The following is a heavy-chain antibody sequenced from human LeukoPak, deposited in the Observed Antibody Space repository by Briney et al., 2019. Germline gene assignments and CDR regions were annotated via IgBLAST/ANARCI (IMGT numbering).Heavy chain of an antibody. Sequence: GASVKVSCKVSGYTLTELSMHWVRQAPGKGLEWMGGFDPEDGETIYAQKFQGRVTMTEDTSTDTAYMELSSLRSEDTAVYYCATLSLLRIAQNWFDPWGQGTLVTVSS. V-gene: IGHV1-24*01. J-gene: IGHJ5*02. CDR3: ATLSLLRIAQNWFDP. D-gene: IGHD3-16*02. CDR1: GYTLTELS. CDR2: FDPEDGET.